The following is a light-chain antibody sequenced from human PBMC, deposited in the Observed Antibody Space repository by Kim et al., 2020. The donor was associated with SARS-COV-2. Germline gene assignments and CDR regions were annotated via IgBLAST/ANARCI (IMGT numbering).Light chain of an antibody. CDR2: GAS. CDR1: QDIINA. Sequence: SASIGDRVTITGRASQDIINALTWFRQKPGKAPESLIYGASTLRSGVPSKFSGSGSGTDFTLTISSLQPEDFATYYCQQYRAYPVAFGQGTKLEI. V-gene: IGKV1-16*02. CDR3: QQYRAYPVA. J-gene: IGKJ2*01.